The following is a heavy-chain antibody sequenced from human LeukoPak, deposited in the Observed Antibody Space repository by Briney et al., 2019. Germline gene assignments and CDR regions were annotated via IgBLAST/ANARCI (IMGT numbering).Heavy chain of an antibody. CDR3: ARNVNLDY. CDR2: ISSSGSYV. CDR1: GFAFSSYT. J-gene: IGHJ4*02. V-gene: IGHV3-21*01. Sequence: PGGSLRLSCAASGFAFSSYTMNWARQAPGKGLEWVSSISSSGSYVYYADSVKGRFTISRDNAKNSLYLQMNSLRAEDTAVYYCARNVNLDYWGQGTLVTVSS.